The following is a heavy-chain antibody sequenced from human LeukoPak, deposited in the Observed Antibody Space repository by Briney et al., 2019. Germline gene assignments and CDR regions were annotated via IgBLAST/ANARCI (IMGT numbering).Heavy chain of an antibody. CDR2: INHSGST. Sequence: SETLSLTCAVYGGSFSGYYWTWIRQPPGKGLEWIGEINHSGSTNHNPSLKSRVTISVDTSKNQFSLKLSSVTAADTAVYYCARSRHYDSSGYPPRAFDIWGQGTMVTVSS. D-gene: IGHD3-22*01. V-gene: IGHV4-34*01. CDR1: GGSFSGYY. CDR3: ARSRHYDSSGYPPRAFDI. J-gene: IGHJ3*02.